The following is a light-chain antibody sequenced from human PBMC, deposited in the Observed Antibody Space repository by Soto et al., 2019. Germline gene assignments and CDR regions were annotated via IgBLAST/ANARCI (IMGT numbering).Light chain of an antibody. CDR1: SSDIGGYNY. J-gene: IGLJ2*01. V-gene: IGLV2-8*01. Sequence: QSALTQPPSASGSPGQSVTISCTGTSSDIGGYNYVSWYQHHSGKAPKLMIYEVTERPSGVPDRFSGSKSGNTASLTVSGLQAEDEADYYCSSYTGSNNVLFGGGTKLTVL. CDR2: EVT. CDR3: SSYTGSNNVL.